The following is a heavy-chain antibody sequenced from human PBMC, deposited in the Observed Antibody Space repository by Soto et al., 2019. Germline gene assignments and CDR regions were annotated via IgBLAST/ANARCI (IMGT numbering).Heavy chain of an antibody. J-gene: IGHJ6*02. CDR2: IYPGDSDT. V-gene: IGHV5-51*01. Sequence: GESLKISCKGSGYTFTSYWIGWVRQMPGKGLEWMGIIYPGDSDTRYSPSFQGQVTISADQSISTAYLQWSSLKASDTAISYCARQGSQTGKFYYYGLDVWGQGTTVTVS. CDR1: GYTFTSYW. D-gene: IGHD3-10*01. CDR3: ARQGSQTGKFYYYGLDV.